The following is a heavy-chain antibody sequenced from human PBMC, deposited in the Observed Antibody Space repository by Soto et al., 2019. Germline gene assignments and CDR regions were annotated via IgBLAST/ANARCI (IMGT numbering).Heavy chain of an antibody. J-gene: IGHJ4*02. CDR1: GGSITNTNW. CDR3: ARTNCDNCGCLDS. D-gene: IGHD2-21*01. CDR2: IYYSGTT. V-gene: IGHV4-4*02. Sequence: QVQLQESGPGLVKPSGTLSLPCDVSGGSITNTNWWSWVRQSPGNGLEWIGEIYYSGTTKYNPSLKSRVTISVDKSKKQVSLNLMSVPAADTAMYYCARTNCDNCGCLDSWGQGTLVTVSS.